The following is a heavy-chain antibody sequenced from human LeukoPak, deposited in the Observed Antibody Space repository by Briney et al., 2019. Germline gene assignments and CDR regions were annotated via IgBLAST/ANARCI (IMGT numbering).Heavy chain of an antibody. J-gene: IGHJ4*02. CDR2: INNVRSHI. V-gene: IGHV3-21*06. CDR1: GFTFSSYS. Sequence: GGSLRLSCAASGFTFSSYSMNWVRQAPGEGLEWVSSINNVRSHIYYADSVRGRFTISRDNANNVLYLQMNSLRAEDTAVYYCARVLDSYGLRAADYWGQGTLVTVSS. CDR3: ARVLDSYGLRAADY. D-gene: IGHD5-18*01.